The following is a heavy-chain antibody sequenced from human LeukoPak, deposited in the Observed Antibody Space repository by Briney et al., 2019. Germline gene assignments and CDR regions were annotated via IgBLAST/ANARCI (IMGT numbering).Heavy chain of an antibody. J-gene: IGHJ3*02. CDR2: IWYDGSNK. Sequence: PGGSLRLSCAASGFTFSSYGMHWVRQAPGKGLEWVAVIWYDGSNKYYADSVKGRFTISRDNSKNTLYLQMNSLRAEDTAVYYCAKPNRWLDARDAFDIWGQGTMVTVSS. CDR1: GFTFSSYG. CDR3: AKPNRWLDARDAFDI. V-gene: IGHV3-33*06. D-gene: IGHD5-24*01.